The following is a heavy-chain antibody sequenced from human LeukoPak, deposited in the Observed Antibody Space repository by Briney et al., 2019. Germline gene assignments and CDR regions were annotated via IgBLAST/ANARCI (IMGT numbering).Heavy chain of an antibody. J-gene: IGHJ5*02. CDR2: ISRTGTT. D-gene: IGHD2-2*01. CDR3: ARFESTSGRGFDP. V-gene: IGHV4-38-2*01. CDR1: GYSITSDYN. Sequence: SETLSLTCAVSGYSITSDYNWGWIRQPPAKGLEWVGTISRTGTTYYNPSLKSRVTISIDTSDQFSVKLTSVTAADTAVYYCARFESTSGRGFDPWGQGTLVTVSS.